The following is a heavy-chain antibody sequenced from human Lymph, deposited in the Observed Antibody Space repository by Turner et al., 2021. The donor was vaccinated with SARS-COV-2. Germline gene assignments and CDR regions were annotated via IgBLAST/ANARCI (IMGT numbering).Heavy chain of an antibody. CDR2: IHYSGST. D-gene: IGHD6-19*01. Sequence: QVQLPESGPGLVRPSGTPSLTRTVSGGSISSYYWSWIRQPPGNGLEWIGYIHYSGSTNYNLSLKSRVTISVETSKNQFSLKLSAVAAADTAVYYWARHGFSGWYGGGMDVWGQGTTVTVSS. CDR3: ARHGFSGWYGGGMDV. J-gene: IGHJ6*02. CDR1: GGSISSYY. V-gene: IGHV4-59*08.